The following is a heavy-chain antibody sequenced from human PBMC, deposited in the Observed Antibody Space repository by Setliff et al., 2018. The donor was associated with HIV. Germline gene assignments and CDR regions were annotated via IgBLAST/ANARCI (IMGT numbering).Heavy chain of an antibody. D-gene: IGHD2-15*01. V-gene: IGHV3-30*04. CDR1: GFTFSSYA. CDR3: ARVNRGGYCSGGNCRGDAFDI. J-gene: IGHJ3*02. CDR2: ISYDGSNK. Sequence: PGGSLRLSCVAPGFTFSSYAMHWVRQAPGKGLAWVALISYDGSNKYYADSVKGRFTISRDNSENTLYLQMNSLRAEDTAVYYCARVNRGGYCSGGNCRGDAFDIWGQGTMVTVSS.